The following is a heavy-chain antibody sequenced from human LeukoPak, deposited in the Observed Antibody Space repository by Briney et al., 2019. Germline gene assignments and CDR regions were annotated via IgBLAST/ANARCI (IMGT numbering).Heavy chain of an antibody. V-gene: IGHV4-59*01. D-gene: IGHD5-24*01. CDR2: IYYSGNT. CDR1: GGSISSYY. Sequence: PSETLSLTCTVSGGSISSYYWSWIRQPPGKGLEWIGYIYYSGNTNYNPSLKSRVTISVDTSKNLFSLKLNSVTTAGTAVYYCARFPQGGFNYFDYWGQGALVTVSS. CDR3: ARFPQGGFNYFDY. J-gene: IGHJ4*02.